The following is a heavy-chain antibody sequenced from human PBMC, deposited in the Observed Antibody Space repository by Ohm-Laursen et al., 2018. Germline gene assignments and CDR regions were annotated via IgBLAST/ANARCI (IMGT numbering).Heavy chain of an antibody. Sequence: SLRLSCAASGFIFSNYWMSWVRQGPGKGLEWVANIKQDGSEKYYVDSVKGRFTISRDNAKNSLYLQMNSLRAEDTAVYYCARGLRGTTFRDGPDYWGQGTLVTVSS. D-gene: IGHD2/OR15-2a*01. V-gene: IGHV3-7*01. CDR1: GFIFSNYW. CDR2: IKQDGSEK. CDR3: ARGLRGTTFRDGPDY. J-gene: IGHJ4*02.